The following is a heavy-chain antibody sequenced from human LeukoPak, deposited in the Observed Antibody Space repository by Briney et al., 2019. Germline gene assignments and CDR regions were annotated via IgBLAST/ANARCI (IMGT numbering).Heavy chain of an antibody. CDR3: ARQLYCSSTSCYTGLDY. V-gene: IGHV1-69*05. J-gene: IGHJ4*02. CDR1: GGTFSSYA. D-gene: IGHD2-2*02. Sequence: SVKVSCKASGGTFSSYAISWVRQAPGQGLEWMGGIIPIFGTANYAQKFQGRVTITTDESTSTAYMELSSLRSEDTAVYYCARQLYCSSTSCYTGLDYWGQGTLVTVSS. CDR2: IIPIFGTA.